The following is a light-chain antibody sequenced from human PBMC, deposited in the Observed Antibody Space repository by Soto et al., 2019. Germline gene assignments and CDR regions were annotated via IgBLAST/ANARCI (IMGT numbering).Light chain of an antibody. CDR2: DAS. J-gene: IGKJ4*01. V-gene: IGKV1-13*02. CDR3: QQAHSYPFT. Sequence: AIQLTQSPSSLSASVGDRVIINCRASQGINSALVWYQQKPGQPPKLLVYDASSLEGGVPSRFSGSRYGTDYTLTISSLQPEDFATSYCQQAHSYPFTFGGGTRVEIK. CDR1: QGINSA.